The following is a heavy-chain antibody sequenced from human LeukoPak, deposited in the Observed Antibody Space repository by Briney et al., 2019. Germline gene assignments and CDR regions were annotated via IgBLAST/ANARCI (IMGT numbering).Heavy chain of an antibody. Sequence: GGALRLSCAASGFTFSNAWMSWVRQAPGKGLEWVSRIKSKTDGGTTDYAAPVKGRFTISRDDSKNTLYLQMNSLKTEDTAVYYCTTDLNYADYWGQGTLVTVSS. CDR3: TTDLNYADY. V-gene: IGHV3-15*01. J-gene: IGHJ4*02. CDR2: IKSKTDGGTT. CDR1: GFTFSNAW.